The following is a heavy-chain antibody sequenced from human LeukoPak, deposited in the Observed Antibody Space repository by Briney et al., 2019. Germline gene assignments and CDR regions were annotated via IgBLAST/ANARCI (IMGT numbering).Heavy chain of an antibody. Sequence: SETLSLTCTVSGGSISSGGYYWSWIRQHPGKGLEWIGYIYYSGSTYYNPSLKSRVTISVDTSKSQFSLKLSSVTAADTAVYYCASNGWRDYYDSSGYPDYWGQGTLVTVSS. CDR3: ASNGWRDYYDSSGYPDY. V-gene: IGHV4-31*03. D-gene: IGHD3-22*01. J-gene: IGHJ4*02. CDR1: GGSISSGGYY. CDR2: IYYSGST.